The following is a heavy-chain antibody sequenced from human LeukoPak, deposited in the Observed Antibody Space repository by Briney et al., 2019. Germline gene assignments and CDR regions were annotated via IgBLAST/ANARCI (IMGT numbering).Heavy chain of an antibody. V-gene: IGHV4-34*01. Sequence: ESSETLSLTCAVYGGSFGGYYWSWIRQPPGKGLEWIGEINHSGSTNYNPSLKSRVTISVDTSKNQFSLKLSSVTAADTAVYYCARVRQLVDDAFDIWGQGTMVTVSS. CDR3: ARVRQLVDDAFDI. CDR1: GGSFGGYY. D-gene: IGHD6-6*01. J-gene: IGHJ3*02. CDR2: INHSGST.